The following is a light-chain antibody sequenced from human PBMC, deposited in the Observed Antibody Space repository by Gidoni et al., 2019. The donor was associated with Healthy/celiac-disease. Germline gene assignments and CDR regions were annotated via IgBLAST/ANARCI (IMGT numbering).Light chain of an antibody. J-gene: IGLJ1*01. CDR3: CSYAGSYTFEV. CDR1: SSDVGGYNY. CDR2: EVS. V-gene: IGLV2-11*01. Sequence: QSALTQPRSVSGSPGQSVTIPCTGTSSDVGGYNYVSWYQQHPGKAPKLMIYEVSKRPSGVPDRFSGSKSGNTASLTISGLQAEDEADYYCCSYAGSYTFEVFGTGTKVTFL.